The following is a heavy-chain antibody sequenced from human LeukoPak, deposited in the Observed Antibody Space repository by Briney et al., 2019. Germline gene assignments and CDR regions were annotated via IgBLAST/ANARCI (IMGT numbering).Heavy chain of an antibody. CDR2: ISSSSSYI. Sequence: PGGSLRLSCAASGFTFNRDWTAWVRQAPGKGLEWVSSISSSSSYIYYADSVKGRFTISRDNAKNSLYLQMNSLRAEDTAVYYCARAQYYDSSGYLHDAFDIWGQGTMVTVSS. D-gene: IGHD3-22*01. J-gene: IGHJ3*02. V-gene: IGHV3-21*01. CDR1: GFTFNRDW. CDR3: ARAQYYDSSGYLHDAFDI.